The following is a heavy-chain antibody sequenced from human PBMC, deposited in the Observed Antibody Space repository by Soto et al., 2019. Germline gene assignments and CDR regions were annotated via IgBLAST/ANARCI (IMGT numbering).Heavy chain of an antibody. J-gene: IGHJ4*02. D-gene: IGHD2-21*01. CDR3: AKGSQMWTPDY. CDR1: GYTFTDYA. V-gene: IGHV1-3*04. CDR2: ISTGNGNT. Sequence: VASVKVSCKASGYTFTDYAMHWVRQAPGQRLEWMGWISTGNGNTKYSQKFQGRVTITRDTSATTACMELSSLRSEDTAVYYCAKGSQMWTPDYWGQGTLVTVSS.